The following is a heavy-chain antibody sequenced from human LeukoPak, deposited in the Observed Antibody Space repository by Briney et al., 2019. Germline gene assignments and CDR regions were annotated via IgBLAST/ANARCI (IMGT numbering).Heavy chain of an antibody. D-gene: IGHD1-26*01. CDR2: ITPGDGTT. CDR3: ARDSTMWAIDY. Sequence: ASVKVSCKTSGYTFTRYKMHWVRQAPGQGLEWMAIITPGDGTTVYAQKFQGRITMTRDTSTSTVYMELTSPRSEDTAIYYCARDSTMWAIDYWGQGTLVTVSS. CDR1: GYTFTRYK. J-gene: IGHJ4*02. V-gene: IGHV1-46*01.